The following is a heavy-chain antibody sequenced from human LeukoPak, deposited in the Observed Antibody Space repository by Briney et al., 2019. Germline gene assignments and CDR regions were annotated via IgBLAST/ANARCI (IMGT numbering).Heavy chain of an antibody. CDR1: GFTFSSYS. V-gene: IGHV3-48*01. Sequence: GGSLRLSCAASGFTFSSYSMNWVRQAPGKGLEWVSYISSSSSTIYYADSVKGRFTISRDNAKNSLYPQMNSLRAEDTAVYYCARGRLYCSSTSCPTWNWFDPWGQGTLVTVSS. CDR2: ISSSSSTI. CDR3: ARGRLYCSSTSCPTWNWFDP. J-gene: IGHJ5*02. D-gene: IGHD2-2*01.